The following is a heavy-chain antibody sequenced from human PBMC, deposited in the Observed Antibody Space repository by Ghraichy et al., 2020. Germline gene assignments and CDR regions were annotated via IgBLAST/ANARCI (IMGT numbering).Heavy chain of an antibody. D-gene: IGHD6-19*01. CDR2: ISAYNGNT. CDR3: ARDSVRPYSSGWYDVY. Sequence: ASVKVSCKASGYTFTSYGISWVRQAPGQGLEWMGWISAYNGNTNYAQKLQGRVTMTTDTSTSTAYMELRSLRSDDTAVYYCARDSVRPYSSGWYDVYWGQGTLVTVSS. J-gene: IGHJ4*02. V-gene: IGHV1-18*01. CDR1: GYTFTSYG.